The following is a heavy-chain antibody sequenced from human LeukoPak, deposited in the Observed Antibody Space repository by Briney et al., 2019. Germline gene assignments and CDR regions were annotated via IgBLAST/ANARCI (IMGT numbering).Heavy chain of an antibody. CDR2: IHYTGST. D-gene: IGHD2-15*01. Sequence: SETLSLTCTVSGGSISDFYWSWIRHPPGKGLEWIGYIHYTGSTNYKPSLKSRVTISIDTSKNQFSLNLNPVTPGDPAVYYCARGWCSCGICYDYWGRRTRVTVSS. J-gene: IGHJ4*02. CDR3: ARGWCSCGICYDY. CDR1: GGSISDFY. V-gene: IGHV4-59*01.